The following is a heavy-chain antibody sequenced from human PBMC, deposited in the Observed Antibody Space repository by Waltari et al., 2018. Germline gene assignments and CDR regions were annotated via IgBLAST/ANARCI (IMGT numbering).Heavy chain of an antibody. Sequence: EVQLLESGGGLVQPGGSLRLSCAASGFTFSSYAMSWVRQAPGKGLEWVSASSGSGGSTYYADSVKGRFTISRDNSKNTLYLQMNSLRAEDTAVYYCAKGSYYDSSGYYFDYWGQGTLVTVSS. CDR1: GFTFSSYA. CDR2: SSGSGGST. V-gene: IGHV3-23*01. D-gene: IGHD3-22*01. J-gene: IGHJ4*02. CDR3: AKGSYYDSSGYYFDY.